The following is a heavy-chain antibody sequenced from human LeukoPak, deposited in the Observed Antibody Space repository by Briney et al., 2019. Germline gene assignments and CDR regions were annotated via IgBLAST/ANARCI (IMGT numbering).Heavy chain of an antibody. CDR3: ARDVSDENGSASRIHLDS. V-gene: IGHV3-7*03. D-gene: IGHD6-6*01. CDR2: IRQDGREK. Sequence: GGSLRLSCAASGFTFSNYWMTWVRQAPGKGLEWVANIRQDGREKNYVDSVKGRFTISRDNAKNSLILQMNRLRAEDTAVYYCARDVSDENGSASRIHLDSWGQGTLVTVSS. J-gene: IGHJ4*02. CDR1: GFTFSNYW.